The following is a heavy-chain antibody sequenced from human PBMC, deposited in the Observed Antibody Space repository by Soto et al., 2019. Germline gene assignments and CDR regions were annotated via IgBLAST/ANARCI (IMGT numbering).Heavy chain of an antibody. CDR3: ARHLNDFWSGYYGYYYYGMDV. CDR1: GGSISSSSYY. V-gene: IGHV4-39*01. J-gene: IGHJ6*02. CDR2: IYYSGST. D-gene: IGHD3-3*01. Sequence: PSETLSLTCTVSGGSISSSSYYWGWIRQPPGKGLEWIGSIYYSGSTYYNPSLKSRVTISVDTSKNQFSLKLSSVTAADTAVYYCARHLNDFWSGYYGYYYYGMDVWGQGTTVTSP.